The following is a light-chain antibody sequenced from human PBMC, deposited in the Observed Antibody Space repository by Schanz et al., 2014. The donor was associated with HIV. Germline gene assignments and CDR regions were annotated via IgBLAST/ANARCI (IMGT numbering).Light chain of an antibody. CDR2: GAS. CDR3: QQYNSYSLWT. V-gene: IGKV3-20*01. J-gene: IGKJ1*01. CDR1: QSVTSNY. Sequence: EIVLTQSPGTLSLSPGDRATLSCRASQSVTSNYLAWYQQKPGQAPRIVIYGASNRATGIPHRFSGSGSGTDFTLTISRLEPEDFATYYCQQYNSYSLWTFGQGTKVEIK.